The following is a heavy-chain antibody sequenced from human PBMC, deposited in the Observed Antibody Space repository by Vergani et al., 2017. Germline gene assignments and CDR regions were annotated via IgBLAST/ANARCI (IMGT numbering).Heavy chain of an antibody. CDR2: ISAYNGNT. CDR3: ARVNIQLWFREKNFDY. V-gene: IGHV1-18*01. CDR1: GYTFTSYG. Sequence: QVQLVQSGAEVKKPGASVKVSCKASGYTFTSYGISWVRHAPGQGLEWMGWISAYNGNTNYAQKLQGRVTMTTDTSTSTAYMELRSLRSDDTAVYYCARVNIQLWFREKNFDYWGQGTLVTVSS. D-gene: IGHD5-18*01. J-gene: IGHJ4*02.